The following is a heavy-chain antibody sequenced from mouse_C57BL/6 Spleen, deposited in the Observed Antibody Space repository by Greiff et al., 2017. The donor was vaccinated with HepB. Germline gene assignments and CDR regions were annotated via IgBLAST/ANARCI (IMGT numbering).Heavy chain of an antibody. CDR1: GYTFTDYY. D-gene: IGHD1-1*01. CDR2: INPYNGGT. CDR3: ARWGTFTTVVADY. Sequence: EVQLQQSGPVLVKPGASVKMSCKASGYTFTDYYMNWVKQSHGKSLEWIGVINPYNGGTSYNQKFKGKATLTVDKSSSTAYMELNSLTSEDSAVYYCARWGTFTTVVADYWGQGTTLTVSS. J-gene: IGHJ2*01. V-gene: IGHV1-19*01.